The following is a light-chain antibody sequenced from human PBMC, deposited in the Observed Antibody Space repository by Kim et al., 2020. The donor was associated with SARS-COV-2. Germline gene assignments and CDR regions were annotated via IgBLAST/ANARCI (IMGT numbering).Light chain of an antibody. Sequence: ASIGDRVTISCRANKSISSWLAWYQQKPGKAPKLLIYKTSYLESGVPSGFSGSGSGTEFTLTIASLQPDDYATYYCQQYDKDPYSFGQGTKVDIK. J-gene: IGKJ2*03. V-gene: IGKV1-5*03. CDR3: QQYDKDPYS. CDR2: KTS. CDR1: KSISSW.